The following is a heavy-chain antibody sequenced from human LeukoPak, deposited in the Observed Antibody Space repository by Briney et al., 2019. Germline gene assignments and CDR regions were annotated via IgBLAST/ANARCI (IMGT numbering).Heavy chain of an antibody. CDR3: ATLGGSDPFNI. D-gene: IGHD3-16*01. CDR2: ISCYNGNT. Sequence: GASVKVSCKASGYTFTSYAVSWVRQAPGQGLEWMGWISCYNGNTNYAQKFQGRVTMTTDTSTTTAYMELRSLRSDDTAVYYCATLGGSDPFNIWGQGTMVTVSS. V-gene: IGHV1-18*01. CDR1: GYTFTSYA. J-gene: IGHJ3*02.